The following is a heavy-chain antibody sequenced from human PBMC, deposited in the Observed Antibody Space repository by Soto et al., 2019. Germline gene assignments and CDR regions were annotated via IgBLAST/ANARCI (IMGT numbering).Heavy chain of an antibody. V-gene: IGHV4-34*01. CDR1: GGSFSGYY. J-gene: IGHJ4*02. Sequence: SETLSLTCAVYGGSFSGYYWSWIRQPPGKGLEWIGEINHSGSTNYNPSLKSRVTISVDTSKNQFSLKLSSVTAADTAVYYCALAGLYYYDSSGFDYWGQGTLVTVSS. D-gene: IGHD3-22*01. CDR3: ALAGLYYYDSSGFDY. CDR2: INHSGST.